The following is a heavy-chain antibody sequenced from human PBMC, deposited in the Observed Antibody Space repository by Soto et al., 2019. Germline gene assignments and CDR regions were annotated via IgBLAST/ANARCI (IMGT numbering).Heavy chain of an antibody. CDR3: ASSLSYYYMDV. CDR2: IYYSGST. Sequence: QVQLQESGPGLVKPSETLSLTCTVSGGSISSYYWSWIRQPPGKGLEWIGYIYYSGSTNYNPSLKSRVTISVDTSKNQFSLKLSSVTAADTAVYYCASSLSYYYMDVWGKGTTVTVSS. V-gene: IGHV4-59*01. CDR1: GGSISSYY. J-gene: IGHJ6*03.